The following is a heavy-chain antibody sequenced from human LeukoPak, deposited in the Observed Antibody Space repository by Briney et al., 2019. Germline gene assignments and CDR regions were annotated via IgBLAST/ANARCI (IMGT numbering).Heavy chain of an antibody. V-gene: IGHV3-66*01. CDR3: ARTAAGMEADY. D-gene: IGHD6-13*01. Sequence: PGGSLRLSCAASGFTVSSNYMSWVRQAPGKGLEWVSVIYSGGSTYYADSVKGRSTISRDNSKNTLYLQMNSLRAEDTAVYYCARTAAGMEADYWGQGTLVTVSS. CDR2: IYSGGST. J-gene: IGHJ4*02. CDR1: GFTVSSNY.